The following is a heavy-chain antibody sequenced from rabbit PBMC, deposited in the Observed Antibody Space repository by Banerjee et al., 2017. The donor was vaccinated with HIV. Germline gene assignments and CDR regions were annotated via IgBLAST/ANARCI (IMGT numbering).Heavy chain of an antibody. CDR3: ARYTYGYTGYTYAENL. J-gene: IGHJ4*01. V-gene: IGHV1S45*01. Sequence: QEQLEESGGGLVQPEGSLTLTCTASGFSFSTSYCMCWVRQAPGKGLEWIACIYSSSGSTYYASWAKGRFTISKTSSTTVTLQMTSLTAADTATYFCARYTYGYTGYTYAENLWGPGTLVTVS. CDR2: IYSSSGST. D-gene: IGHD6-1*01. CDR1: GFSFSTSYC.